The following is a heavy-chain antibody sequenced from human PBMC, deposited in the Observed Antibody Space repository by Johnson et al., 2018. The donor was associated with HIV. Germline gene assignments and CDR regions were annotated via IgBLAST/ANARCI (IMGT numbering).Heavy chain of an antibody. D-gene: IGHD2-15*01. Sequence: VQLVESGGGVVQPGRSQRLSCGVSGFTFRNFDMHWVRQAPGKGLEWVSGISWNSGSKGYVDSVKGRFTISRDNAKNSLYLQMNSLRAEDTAVYYCATDIVVVLAVTGTGAAFDIWGQGTMVTVSS. CDR1: GFTFRNFD. V-gene: IGHV3-9*01. J-gene: IGHJ3*02. CDR2: ISWNSGSK. CDR3: ATDIVVVLAVTGTGAAFDI.